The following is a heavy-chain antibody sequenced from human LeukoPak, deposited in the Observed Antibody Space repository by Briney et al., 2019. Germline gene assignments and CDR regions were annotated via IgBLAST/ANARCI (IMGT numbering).Heavy chain of an antibody. V-gene: IGHV4-59*01. J-gene: IGHJ6*03. D-gene: IGHD3-10*01. Sequence: SETLSLTCTVSGGSISNYYWSWIRQPPGKGLEWIGYIYYSGTTNYNPSLKSRVSMSVDTSKNQFSLKLSSVTAADTAVYYCARDASGSYYYYYMDVWGKGTTVTISS. CDR3: ARDASGSYYYYYMDV. CDR2: IYYSGTT. CDR1: GGSISNYY.